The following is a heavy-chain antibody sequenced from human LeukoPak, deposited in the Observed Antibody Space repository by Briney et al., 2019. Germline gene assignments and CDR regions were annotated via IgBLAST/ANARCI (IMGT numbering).Heavy chain of an antibody. CDR1: GGSTSSTSYY. V-gene: IGHV4-39*01. J-gene: IGHJ4*02. CDR3: VRGSESSMAPRYFDY. CDR2: IYYSGST. D-gene: IGHD2/OR15-2a*01. Sequence: SETLSLTCTVSGGSTSSTSYYWGWIRQPPGKDLEWIGSIYYSGSTYYNPSLKSRVTISVDTSKNQFSLKLSSVTAADTAVYYCVRGSESSMAPRYFDYWGQGTLLTVSS.